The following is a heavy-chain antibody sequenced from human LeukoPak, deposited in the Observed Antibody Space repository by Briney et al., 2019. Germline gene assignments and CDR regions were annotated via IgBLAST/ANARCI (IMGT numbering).Heavy chain of an antibody. CDR1: GFTVSSNY. CDR2: IYSGGST. V-gene: IGHV3-53*01. Sequence: PEGSLRLSCAASGFTVSSNYMSWVRQAPGNGLEWVSIIYSGGSTFYADSVKGRFTISRDNSKNTLYIQMESLRVEDTAVYYCVKAQRGFDDFWSGYDYWGQGSLVTVSS. J-gene: IGHJ4*02. CDR3: VKAQRGFDDFWSGYDY. D-gene: IGHD3-3*01.